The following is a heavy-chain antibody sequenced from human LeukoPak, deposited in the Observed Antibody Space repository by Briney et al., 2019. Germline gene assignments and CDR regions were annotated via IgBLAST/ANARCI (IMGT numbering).Heavy chain of an antibody. CDR1: GGSFSGYY. J-gene: IGHJ5*02. D-gene: IGHD6-19*01. V-gene: IGHV4-34*01. Sequence: SETLSLTCAVYGGSFSGYYWNWIRQPPGEGLEWIGEINHSGSTNYNPSLKSRVTISVDTSKNQFSLKLSSVTAADTAVYHCAKDLYGSGWYNYFDPWGQGALVTVSS. CDR2: INHSGST. CDR3: AKDLYGSGWYNYFDP.